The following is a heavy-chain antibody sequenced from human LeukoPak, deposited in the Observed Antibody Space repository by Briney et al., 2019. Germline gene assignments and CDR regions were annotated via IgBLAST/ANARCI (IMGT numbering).Heavy chain of an antibody. CDR3: ARDLVGSSSG. D-gene: IGHD6-6*01. CDR1: GGTFSSYA. Sequence: ASVKVSCKASGGTFSSYAISWVRQAPGQGLEWMGVINPSGGSTTHARKSQGRVTMTRDTSTSTVYMDLSSLRSEDTAVYYCARDLVGSSSGWGQGTLVTVSS. V-gene: IGHV1-46*01. J-gene: IGHJ4*02. CDR2: INPSGGST.